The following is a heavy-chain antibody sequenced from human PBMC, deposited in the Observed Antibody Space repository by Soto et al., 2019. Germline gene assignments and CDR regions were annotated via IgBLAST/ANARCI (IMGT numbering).Heavy chain of an antibody. Sequence: LETLSLTCTVSVGSFRDSYWTWIRQPPGKGLEWIGEINHSGYTNYNPSLKSRVTISVDASKNQFSLSLSSVTAADTAMYYCARAVVGPTYYFDPWGQGTQVTVSS. CDR2: INHSGYT. CDR1: VGSFRDSY. CDR3: ARAVVGPTYYFDP. J-gene: IGHJ4*02. V-gene: IGHV4-34*01. D-gene: IGHD2-15*01.